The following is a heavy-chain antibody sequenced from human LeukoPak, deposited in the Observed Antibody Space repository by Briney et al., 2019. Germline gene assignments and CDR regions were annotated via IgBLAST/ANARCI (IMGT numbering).Heavy chain of an antibody. D-gene: IGHD3-22*01. CDR2: INPNSGGT. Sequence: ASVKVSCKASGYTFTGYYMHWVRQAPGQGLDWMGWINPNSGGTNYAQKFQGRLTMTRDTSIRTAYMELSRLRSDDTAIYYCARDFLSDSSDYYYVWFDPWGQGTLVTVSS. J-gene: IGHJ5*02. CDR1: GYTFTGYY. CDR3: ARDFLSDSSDYYYVWFDP. V-gene: IGHV1-2*02.